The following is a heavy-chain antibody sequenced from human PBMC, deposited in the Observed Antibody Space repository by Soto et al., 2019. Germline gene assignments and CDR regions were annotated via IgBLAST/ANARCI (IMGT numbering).Heavy chain of an antibody. CDR2: IWYDGSNK. CDR1: GFTFSSYG. J-gene: IGHJ5*02. D-gene: IGHD6-6*01. Sequence: GGSLRLSCAASGFTFSSYGMHWVRQAPGKGLEWVAVIWYDGSNKYYADSVKGRFTISRDNSKNTLYLQMNSLRAEDTAVYYCARGEYSSSSSSGEFDPWGQGTLVTVSS. CDR3: ARGEYSSSSSSGEFDP. V-gene: IGHV3-33*01.